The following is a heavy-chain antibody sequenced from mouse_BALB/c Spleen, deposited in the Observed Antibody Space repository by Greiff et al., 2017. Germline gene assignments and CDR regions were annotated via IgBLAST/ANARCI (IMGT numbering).Heavy chain of an antibody. D-gene: IGHD1-1*01. J-gene: IGHJ1*01. Sequence: VQLQQSGAELAKPGASVKMSCKASGYTFTSYWMHWVKQRPGQGLEWIGYINPSTGYTEYNQKFKDKATLTADKSSSTAYMQLSSLTSEDSAVYYCARESYYGSRGRYFDVWGAGTTVTVSS. CDR3: ARESYYGSRGRYFDV. CDR1: GYTFTSYW. CDR2: INPSTGYT. V-gene: IGHV1-7*01.